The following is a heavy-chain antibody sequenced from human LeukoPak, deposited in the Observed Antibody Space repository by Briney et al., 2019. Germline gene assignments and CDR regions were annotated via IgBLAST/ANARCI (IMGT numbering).Heavy chain of an antibody. CDR3: ARDASVRPYYYDSSGYYGTSGAFDI. Sequence: GGSRRLSCAASGFTFSSYSMNWVRQAPGKGLEWVSSISSSSSYIYYADSVKGRFTISRDNAKNSLYLQMNSLRAEDTAVYYCARDASVRPYYYDSSGYYGTSGAFDIWGQGTMVTVSS. V-gene: IGHV3-21*01. CDR2: ISSSSSYI. D-gene: IGHD3-22*01. J-gene: IGHJ3*02. CDR1: GFTFSSYS.